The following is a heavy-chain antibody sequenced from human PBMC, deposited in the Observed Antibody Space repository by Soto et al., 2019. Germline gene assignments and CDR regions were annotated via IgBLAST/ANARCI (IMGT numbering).Heavy chain of an antibody. J-gene: IGHJ4*02. CDR2: IYWDDDK. V-gene: IGHV2-5*02. D-gene: IGHD6-19*01. CDR1: GFSLSSTRMA. CDR3: AHIVVAGLGYYFDY. Sequence: QITLKESGPTLVKPTQPLTLTCTFSGFSLSSTRMAVGWIRQPPGKALEWLALIYWDDDKRYSPFLKSRLTITKDTSKSQVFLTMSNMDPVDTARYYCAHIVVAGLGYYFDYWGQGTLVTVSS.